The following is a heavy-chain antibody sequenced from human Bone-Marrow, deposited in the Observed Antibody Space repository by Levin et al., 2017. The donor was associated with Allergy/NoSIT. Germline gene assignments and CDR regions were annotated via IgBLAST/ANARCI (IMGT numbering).Heavy chain of an antibody. Sequence: GESLKISCAASGFTFSSYAMSWVRQAPGKGLEWVSAISGSGGSTYYADSVKGRFTISRDNSKNTLYLQMNSLRAEDTAVYYCAKTIVVVPAATFYYYGMDVWGQGTTVTVSS. CDR2: ISGSGGST. V-gene: IGHV3-23*01. CDR3: AKTIVVVPAATFYYYGMDV. D-gene: IGHD2-2*01. CDR1: GFTFSSYA. J-gene: IGHJ6*02.